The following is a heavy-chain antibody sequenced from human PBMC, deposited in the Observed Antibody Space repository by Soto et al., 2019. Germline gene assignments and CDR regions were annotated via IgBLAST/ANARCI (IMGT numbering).Heavy chain of an antibody. CDR1: GYSFTSYW. CDR3: ARLHRRLGELSSSHFDD. CDR2: IYPGDSDT. D-gene: IGHD3-16*02. Sequence: GESLKISCKGSGYSFTSYWIGWVRQMPGKGLEWMGIIYPGDSDTRYSPSFQGQVTISADKSISTAYLQWSSLKASDTAMYYCARLHRRLGELSSSHFDDWGKGTLVTVSS. J-gene: IGHJ4*02. V-gene: IGHV5-51*01.